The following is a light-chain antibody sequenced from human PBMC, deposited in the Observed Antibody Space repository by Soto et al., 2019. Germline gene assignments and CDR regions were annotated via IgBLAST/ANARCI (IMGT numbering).Light chain of an antibody. Sequence: DIQMTQSPSTLSASVGDRVTITCRASQSISTWLAWYQQKPGKAPKLLIYEASSLESGVPSRFSSSGSGTEFTFTIDSLQPDDFATYYCQQYNSYAAFTFGPGTKVDIK. V-gene: IGKV1-5*01. CDR1: QSISTW. CDR2: EAS. CDR3: QQYNSYAAFT. J-gene: IGKJ3*01.